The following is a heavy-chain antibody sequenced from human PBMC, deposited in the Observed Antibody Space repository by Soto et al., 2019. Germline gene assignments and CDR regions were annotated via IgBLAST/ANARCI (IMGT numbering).Heavy chain of an antibody. V-gene: IGHV4-59*01. J-gene: IGHJ6*02. CDR3: ARVSGSYPRAYYYYGMDV. CDR1: GASINNSF. D-gene: IGHD1-26*01. Sequence: SETLSLTCTVSGASINNSFWSWIRQPPGKGLEWIGYIYYSGSTNYNPSLESRVTISVDTSKNQFSLNLSSVTAADTAVYYCARVSGSYPRAYYYYGMDVWGQGTTVTVSS. CDR2: IYYSGST.